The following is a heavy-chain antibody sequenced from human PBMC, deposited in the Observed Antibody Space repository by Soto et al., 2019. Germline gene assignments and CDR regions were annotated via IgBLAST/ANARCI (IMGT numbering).Heavy chain of an antibody. Sequence: QVQLVQSGAEVKKPGASVKVSCKASGYTFTGYYMHWVRQAPGQGLEWMGWINPNSGGTNYAQKFQGRVTMTRDTYISTAYMELSRLRSDDTAVYYCAREEGLEYSSFSANFDPWGQGTLVTVSS. CDR1: GYTFTGYY. J-gene: IGHJ5*02. CDR2: INPNSGGT. CDR3: AREEGLEYSSFSANFDP. D-gene: IGHD6-6*01. V-gene: IGHV1-2*02.